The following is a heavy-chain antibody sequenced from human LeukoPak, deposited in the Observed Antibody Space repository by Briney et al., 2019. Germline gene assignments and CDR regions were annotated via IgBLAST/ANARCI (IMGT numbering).Heavy chain of an antibody. CDR2: IYPGDSDT. Sequence: GESLKISCKGPGSRFTSYWIGWGRTRPGKGLEWMGIIYPGDSDTRYSPSFQGQVTISADKSISTAYLQWNSLKASDTAMYYCARFTGRITMIVVALGYYFDYWGQGTLVTVSS. CDR1: GSRFTSYW. CDR3: ARFTGRITMIVVALGYYFDY. V-gene: IGHV5-51*01. J-gene: IGHJ4*02. D-gene: IGHD3-22*01.